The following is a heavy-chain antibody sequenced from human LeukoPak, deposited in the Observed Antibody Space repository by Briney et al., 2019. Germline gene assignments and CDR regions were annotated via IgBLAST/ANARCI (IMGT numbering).Heavy chain of an antibody. CDR3: ANSRYSGSYYASPIDY. D-gene: IGHD1-26*01. J-gene: IGHJ4*02. CDR1: GFTFSAYD. Sequence: GGSLRLSCAASGFTFSAYDMSWVRQAPGTGLEWVSSIGDGGQWTRYADSVQGRFTISRDNSKSTLYLQMNSLRAEDTAVYYCANSRYSGSYYASPIDYWGQGTLVTVSS. V-gene: IGHV3-23*01. CDR2: IGDGGQWT.